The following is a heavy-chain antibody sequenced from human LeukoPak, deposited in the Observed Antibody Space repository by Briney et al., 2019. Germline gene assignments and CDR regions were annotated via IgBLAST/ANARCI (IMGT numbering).Heavy chain of an antibody. D-gene: IGHD1-14*01. J-gene: IGHJ4*02. CDR3: ARGSRGGPLGI. V-gene: IGHV3-53*01. Sequence: PGGSLRLSCAASGFTFSSYAMSWVRQAPGKGLEWVSVIYSGGSTYYADSVKGRFTISRDNSKNTLYLQMNSLRAEDTAVYYCARGSRGGPLGIWGQGTLVTVSS. CDR2: IYSGGST. CDR1: GFTFSSYA.